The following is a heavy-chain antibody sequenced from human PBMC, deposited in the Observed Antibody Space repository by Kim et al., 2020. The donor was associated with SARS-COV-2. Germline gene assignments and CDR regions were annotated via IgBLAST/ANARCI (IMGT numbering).Heavy chain of an antibody. D-gene: IGHD6-13*01. J-gene: IGHJ4*02. CDR1: GDSISSTGYY. CDR2: IFYSGTT. CDR3: CSWCYCNTRRYSDY. Sequence: SETLSLTCTVSGDSISSTGYYWGWIRQPPGKGLQWIGSIFYSGTTHYNPSLQSRTAVSVDTSNNQFSLTLSSVTAADTAVYYCCSWCYCNTRRYSDYWGQGTLVTVSS. V-gene: IGHV4-39*01.